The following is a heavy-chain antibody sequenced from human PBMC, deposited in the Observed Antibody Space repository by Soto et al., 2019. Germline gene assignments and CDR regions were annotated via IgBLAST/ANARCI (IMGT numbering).Heavy chain of an antibody. J-gene: IGHJ4*02. Sequence: SETLSLTCTVSGGSVSSGSYYWSWIRQPPGKGLEWIGYIYYSGSTNYNPSLKSRVTISVDTSKNQFSLKLSSVTAADTALYYCARDVDADFRTDFDYWGRGTLVTVSS. CDR1: GGSVSSGSYY. V-gene: IGHV4-61*01. CDR2: IYYSGST. CDR3: ARDVDADFRTDFDY. D-gene: IGHD4-17*01.